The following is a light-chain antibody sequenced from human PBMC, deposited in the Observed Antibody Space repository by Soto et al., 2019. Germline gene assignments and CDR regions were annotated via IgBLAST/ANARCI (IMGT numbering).Light chain of an antibody. J-gene: IGKJ2*01. CDR3: HQYGTSPQT. V-gene: IGKV3-20*01. CDR2: GAS. Sequence: VLPQSPGTLSLSPGDRATLSCRTSQGVNSKYLAWYQQKPGQAPRLLIFGASRRASGIPDRFSGGGSGTDFTLTISRLEPEDFAVYYCHQYGTSPQTFGQGTKL. CDR1: QGVNSKY.